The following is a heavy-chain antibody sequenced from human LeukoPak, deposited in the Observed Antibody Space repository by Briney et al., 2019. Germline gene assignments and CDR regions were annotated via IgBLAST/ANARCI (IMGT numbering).Heavy chain of an antibody. J-gene: IGHJ4*02. CDR3: ARDSTSTGDFDY. D-gene: IGHD7-27*01. CDR2: IYYSGST. Sequence: SETLSLTCTVSGGSVSSGSYYWSWIRQPPGKGLEWIGYIYYSGSTNYNPSLKSRVTISVDTSKNQFSLKLSSVTAADTAVYYCARDSTSTGDFDYWGQGTLVTVSS. CDR1: GGSVSSGSYY. V-gene: IGHV4-61*01.